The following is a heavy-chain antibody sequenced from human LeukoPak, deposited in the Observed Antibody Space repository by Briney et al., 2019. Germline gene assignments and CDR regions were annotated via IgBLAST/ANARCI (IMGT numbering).Heavy chain of an antibody. CDR3: AKGSCGYTYGCNFDY. J-gene: IGHJ4*02. D-gene: IGHD5-18*01. V-gene: IGHV3-53*01. Sequence: GGSLRLSCAASGFTVSSNYMSWVRQAPGKGPEWVSVIYSGGSTYYADSVKGRFTISRDNSKNTLCLQMNSLRAEDTAVYYCAKGSCGYTYGCNFDYWGQGTLVTVSS. CDR2: IYSGGST. CDR1: GFTVSSNY.